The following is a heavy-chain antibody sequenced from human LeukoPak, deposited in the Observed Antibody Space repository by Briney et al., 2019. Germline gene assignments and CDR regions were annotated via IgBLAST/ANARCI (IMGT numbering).Heavy chain of an antibody. Sequence: PGGSLRLSCAASGFTFSSYAMHWVRQAPGKGLEWVAVISYDGSNKYYADSVKGRFTISRDNSKNTLYLQMNSLRAEDTAVYYCARIDSLVYGDPPPHWGQGALVTVSS. D-gene: IGHD4-17*01. J-gene: IGHJ4*02. CDR3: ARIDSLVYGDPPPH. CDR2: ISYDGSNK. CDR1: GFTFSSYA. V-gene: IGHV3-30*04.